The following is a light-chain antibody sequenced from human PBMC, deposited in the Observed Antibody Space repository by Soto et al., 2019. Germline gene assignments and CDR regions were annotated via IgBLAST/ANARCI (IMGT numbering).Light chain of an antibody. J-gene: IGLJ2*01. V-gene: IGLV2-23*02. CDR3: CSYAGSSTWG. CDR1: SSDVGSYNL. Sequence: QSALTQPASVSGSPGQSITISCTGTSSDVGSYNLFSWYQQHPGKDPKLMIYEVSNRPSGVSNRFSGSKSGNTASLTISGLQAEDEADYYCCSYAGSSTWGFGGGTKLTVL. CDR2: EVS.